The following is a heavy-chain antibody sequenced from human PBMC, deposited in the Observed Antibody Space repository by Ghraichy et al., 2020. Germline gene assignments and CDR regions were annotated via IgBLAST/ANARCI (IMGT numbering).Heavy chain of an antibody. J-gene: IGHJ4*02. D-gene: IGHD3-16*01. CDR1: GGSISSYY. CDR3: ARHGTGYVMGRHFDS. Sequence: SETLSLTCTVSGGSISSYYWSWIRQPPGKGLEWIGYIYSSGSTNYNPSLKSRVTISVDTSKNQFSLKLNPMTAADTAVYYCARHGTGYVMGRHFDSWGQGTLVTVSS. CDR2: IYSSGST. V-gene: IGHV4-59*08.